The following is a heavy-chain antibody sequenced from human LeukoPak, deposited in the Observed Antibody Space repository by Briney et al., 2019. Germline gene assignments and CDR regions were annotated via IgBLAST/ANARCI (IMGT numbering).Heavy chain of an antibody. D-gene: IGHD3-22*01. J-gene: IGHJ4*02. Sequence: SETLSLTCTVSGGSFSSYYWSWIRHPPGKGLQCIGYIYTSGSTNYNPSLKSRVTISVDPSKNQFSLKLSSVTAADTAVYYCARSTMIALFDYWGQGTLVTVSS. CDR2: IYTSGST. CDR1: GGSFSSYY. CDR3: ARSTMIALFDY. V-gene: IGHV4-4*09.